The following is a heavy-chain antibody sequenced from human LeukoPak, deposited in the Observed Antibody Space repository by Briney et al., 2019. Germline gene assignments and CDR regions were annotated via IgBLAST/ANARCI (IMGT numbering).Heavy chain of an antibody. D-gene: IGHD6-13*01. Sequence: ASVKVSCKASGFTFINYYMHWVRQAPGQGLDGLGIINLSGGSTHYPQKFQDRVTMTRDTSTSTVYMELSSLRAEDTAVYYCARYRQQLADAFDIWGQGTMVTVSS. V-gene: IGHV1-46*01. CDR3: ARYRQQLADAFDI. J-gene: IGHJ3*02. CDR1: GFTFINYY. CDR2: INLSGGST.